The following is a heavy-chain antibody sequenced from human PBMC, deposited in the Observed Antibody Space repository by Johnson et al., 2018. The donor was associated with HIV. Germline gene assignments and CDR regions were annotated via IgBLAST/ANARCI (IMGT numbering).Heavy chain of an antibody. J-gene: IGHJ3*02. V-gene: IGHV3-74*02. CDR3: ASGGSRYSGSYLSDAFDI. Sequence: EVQLVESGGGLVKPGGSLRLSCAASGFTFSNAWMSWVRQAPGKGLEWVGRIKSKIDGSSTSYADSVKGRFTISRDNAKNTLYLQMNSLRAEDTAVYYCASGGSRYSGSYLSDAFDIWGQGTMVTVSS. CDR1: GFTFSNAW. CDR2: IKSKIDGSST. D-gene: IGHD1-26*01.